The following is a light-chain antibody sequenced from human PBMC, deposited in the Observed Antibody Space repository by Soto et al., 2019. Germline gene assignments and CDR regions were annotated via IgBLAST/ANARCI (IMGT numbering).Light chain of an antibody. V-gene: IGKV3-20*01. CDR2: GAS. CDR3: QQYGPSPMYT. J-gene: IGKJ2*01. CDR1: QTVSSSY. Sequence: EIVLTQSPGTLSLSPGERATLSCRASQTVSSSYLAWYQQKPGQAPRLLIYGASTRATGIPGRFSGSASGTVFTLTISRLEPEDFAVYYCQQYGPSPMYTFGQGTNLEIK.